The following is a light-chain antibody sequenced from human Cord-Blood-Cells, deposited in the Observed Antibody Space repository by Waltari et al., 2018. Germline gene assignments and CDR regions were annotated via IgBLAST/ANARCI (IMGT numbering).Light chain of an antibody. CDR1: QSVSSY. CDR2: DAS. V-gene: IGKV3-11*01. J-gene: IGKJ2*01. Sequence: EIVLTQSPATLSLSPGERATLSCRSSQSVSSYLAWYQQTPGQAPRLLIYDASNRATCIPARFSSSGSATDFTLTISSLEPEDFAVYYCQQRSNWPPYTFGQGTKLEIK. CDR3: QQRSNWPPYT.